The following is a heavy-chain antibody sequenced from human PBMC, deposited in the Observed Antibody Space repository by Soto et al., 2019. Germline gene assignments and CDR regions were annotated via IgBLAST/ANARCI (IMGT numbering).Heavy chain of an antibody. J-gene: IGHJ4*02. CDR2: ISGSGGST. V-gene: IGHV3-23*01. CDR3: AKSSGGYFDWLGDRDY. Sequence: EVQLLESGGGLVQPGGSLRLSCAASGFTFSSYAMSWVRQAPGKGLEWVSAISGSGGSTYYADSVKGRFTISRDNSKNTLYLQMNSLRAEDTAVYYCAKSSGGYFDWLGDRDYWGQGTLVTVSS. CDR1: GFTFSSYA. D-gene: IGHD3-9*01.